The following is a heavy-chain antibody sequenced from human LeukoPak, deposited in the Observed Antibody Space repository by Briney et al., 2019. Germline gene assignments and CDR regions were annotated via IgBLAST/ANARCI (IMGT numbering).Heavy chain of an antibody. CDR1: GGSISSSSYY. V-gene: IGHV4-39*01. CDR2: IYYSGST. D-gene: IGHD6-19*01. J-gene: IGHJ3*02. Sequence: SETLSLTCTVSGGSISSSSYYWGWIRQPPGKGLEWIGSIYYSGSTYYNPSLKSRVTISVDTSKNQFSLKLSSVTAADTAVYYCARRAVAPDAFDIWGQGTTVTVSS. CDR3: ARRAVAPDAFDI.